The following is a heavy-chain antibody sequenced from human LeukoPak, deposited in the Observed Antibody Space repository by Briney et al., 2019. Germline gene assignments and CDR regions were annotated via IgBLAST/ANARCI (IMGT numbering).Heavy chain of an antibody. CDR3: ARGGLGGALTRHWYFDL. CDR1: GGSFSGYY. CDR2: INHSGST. D-gene: IGHD3-16*01. Sequence: SETLSLTCAVYGGSFSGYYWSWIRQPPGKGLEWIGEINHSGSTNYNPSLKSRVTISVDTSKNQFSLKLNSVTAADTAVYYCARGGLGGALTRHWYFDLWGRGTLVTVSS. V-gene: IGHV4-34*01. J-gene: IGHJ2*01.